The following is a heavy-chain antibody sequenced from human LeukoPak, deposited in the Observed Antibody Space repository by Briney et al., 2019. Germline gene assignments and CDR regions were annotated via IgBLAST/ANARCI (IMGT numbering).Heavy chain of an antibody. CDR3: ARETEPLDYGDSTNLDY. D-gene: IGHD4/OR15-4a*01. J-gene: IGHJ4*02. CDR2: IGSRTWNI. Sequence: GGSLRLSCAASGFTFSSYSMNWARQAPGKGLEGVAFIGSRTWNIYYGDSVKVRFSISRDNAKDSVYLQMNSLRADDTAVYYCARETEPLDYGDSTNLDYWGQGTLVTVSS. V-gene: IGHV3-21*01. CDR1: GFTFSSYS.